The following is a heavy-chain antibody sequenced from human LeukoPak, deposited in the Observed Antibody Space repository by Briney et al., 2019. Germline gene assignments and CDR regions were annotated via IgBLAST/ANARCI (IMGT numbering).Heavy chain of an antibody. Sequence: GESLKISCKGSGYSFTSYWSGRVRQMPGKGLEWMGLIYPGDSDTRYSPSFQGQVTISADKSISTAYLQWSSVKASATAMYYCASNIADSGAFDIWGQGTMVTVSS. CDR1: GYSFTSYW. V-gene: IGHV5-51*01. D-gene: IGHD5-12*01. CDR2: IYPGDSDT. CDR3: ASNIADSGAFDI. J-gene: IGHJ3*02.